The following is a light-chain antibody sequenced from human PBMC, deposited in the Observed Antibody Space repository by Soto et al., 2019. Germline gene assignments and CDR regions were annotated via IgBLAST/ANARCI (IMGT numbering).Light chain of an antibody. V-gene: IGKV1-39*01. Sequence: DIQMTQSRASLSASVGDRVNITCRAIQSISSYLNWYQQKPGKAPKLLIYAASSLQSGVPSRFSGSGSGTDFALTISSLQPEDFATYYCQQSYSTPLFTFGPGTKVDIK. CDR1: QSISSY. CDR3: QQSYSTPLFT. CDR2: AAS. J-gene: IGKJ3*01.